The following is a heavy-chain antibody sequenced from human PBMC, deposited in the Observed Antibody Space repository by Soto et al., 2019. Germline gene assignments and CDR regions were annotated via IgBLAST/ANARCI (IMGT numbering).Heavy chain of an antibody. J-gene: IGHJ5*02. Sequence: GGSMRLSGAGSGLTFGDSYISWIRQAPGKGLEWLSYISPGSRYPAYADSVKGRFTISRDNAKRSLYLQMMSLTAEDTAIYYCVRGGGGGLFDPWGQGTMVTVSS. CDR1: GLTFGDSY. V-gene: IGHV3-11*06. CDR3: VRGGGGGLFDP. D-gene: IGHD2-15*01. CDR2: ISPGSRYP.